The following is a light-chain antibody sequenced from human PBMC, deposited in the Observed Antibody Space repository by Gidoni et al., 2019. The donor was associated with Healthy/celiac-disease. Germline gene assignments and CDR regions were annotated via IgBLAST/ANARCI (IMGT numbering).Light chain of an antibody. CDR1: QSVRSSY. CDR2: GAS. Sequence: EIVLTQSPGTLSLSPGERATLSCMASQSVRSSYLAWYQQKPGQAPRLLIYGASSRATGIPDRISGSGSGTDFTLTISRLEPEDVAVYYCQQYGSSPLTFGGGTKVEIK. V-gene: IGKV3-20*01. CDR3: QQYGSSPLT. J-gene: IGKJ4*01.